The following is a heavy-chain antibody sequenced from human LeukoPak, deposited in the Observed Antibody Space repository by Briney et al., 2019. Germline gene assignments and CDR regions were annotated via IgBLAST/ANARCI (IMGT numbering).Heavy chain of an antibody. CDR1: GYTFTSYY. Sequence: GASVKVSCKASGYTFTSYYMHWVRQAPGQGLEWMGIIKPGGGSTNYAQKFQGRFTMTRDTSTSTVYMELSSVRSEDTAVYYCAREEEGGSFDYWGQGTLVTVSS. CDR3: AREEEGGSFDY. CDR2: IKPGGGST. D-gene: IGHD3-16*01. V-gene: IGHV1-46*01. J-gene: IGHJ4*02.